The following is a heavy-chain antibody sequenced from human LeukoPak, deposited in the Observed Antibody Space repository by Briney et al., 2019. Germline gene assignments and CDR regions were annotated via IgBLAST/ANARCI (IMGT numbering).Heavy chain of an antibody. D-gene: IGHD6-19*01. CDR1: GFTFSSYA. J-gene: IGHJ4*02. V-gene: IGHV3-30*04. CDR2: ISYDGSNK. Sequence: GGSLRLSCAASGFTFSSYAMHWVRQAPGKGLEWVAVISYDGSNKYYADSVKGRFTISRDNSKNTLYLQMNSLRAEDTAVYYCARAQSSIFSSGWYVLGYWGQGTLVTVSS. CDR3: ARAQSSIFSSGWYVLGY.